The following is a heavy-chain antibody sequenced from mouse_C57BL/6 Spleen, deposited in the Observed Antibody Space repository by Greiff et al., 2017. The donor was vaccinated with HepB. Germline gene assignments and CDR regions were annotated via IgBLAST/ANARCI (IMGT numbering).Heavy chain of an antibody. V-gene: IGHV3-6*01. J-gene: IGHJ3*01. CDR3: ARDWAWFAY. Sequence: VKLQESGPGLVKPSPSLSLTCSVTGYSITSGYYWNWIRQFPGNKLEWMGYISYDGSNNYNPSLKNRISITRDTSKNQFFLKLNSVTTEDTATYYCARDWAWFAYWGQGTLVTVSA. CDR1: GYSITSGYY. CDR2: ISYDGSN.